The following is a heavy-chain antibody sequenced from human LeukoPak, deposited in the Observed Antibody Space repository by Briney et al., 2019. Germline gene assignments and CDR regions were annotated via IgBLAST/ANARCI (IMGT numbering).Heavy chain of an antibody. D-gene: IGHD6-13*01. J-gene: IGHJ4*02. CDR3: VKGGEYSSSWYGDY. Sequence: GGSLRLSCAASGFTFSSFGMHWVRQAPGKGLEWVAVIWYDASDRYYADSVKGRFTISRDNSKNTLFLQMNSLRAEDTAVYYCVKGGEYSSSWYGDYWGQGTLVTVSS. V-gene: IGHV3-30*02. CDR2: IWYDASDR. CDR1: GFTFSSFG.